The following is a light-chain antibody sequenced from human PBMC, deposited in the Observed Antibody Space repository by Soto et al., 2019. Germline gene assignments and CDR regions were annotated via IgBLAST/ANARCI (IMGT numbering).Light chain of an antibody. J-gene: IGLJ3*02. V-gene: IGLV1-47*01. CDR2: RND. CDR3: ATWDDSLSGPV. CDR1: SSNIGSNY. Sequence: QSVLTQAPSASGTPGQRVTISCSGSSSNIGSNYVYWYQQFPGTSPKLLIYRNDRRPSGVPDRFSGSKSGTSASLAISGLRSEDEADYYCATWDDSLSGPVFGGGTKVTVL.